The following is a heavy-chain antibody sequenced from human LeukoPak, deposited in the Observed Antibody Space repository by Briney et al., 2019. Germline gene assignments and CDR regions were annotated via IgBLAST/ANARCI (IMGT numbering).Heavy chain of an antibody. V-gene: IGHV1-46*01. D-gene: IGHD1-1*01. CDR1: GYTFTSYF. CDR2: INPSDGIT. J-gene: IGHJ4*02. Sequence: ASVKVSCKASGYTFTSYFIHWVRQAPGQGLEWMGIINPSDGITNYAQKFQGRVTMTRDTSTSTVYMELSSLRSEDTAVYYCAREFAGGLFDYWGQGTLVTVSS. CDR3: AREFAGGLFDY.